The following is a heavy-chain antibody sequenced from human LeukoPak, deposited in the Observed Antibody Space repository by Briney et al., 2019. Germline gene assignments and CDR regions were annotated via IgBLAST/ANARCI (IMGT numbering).Heavy chain of an antibody. CDR3: ARVGYXNWEVXX. CDR1: GFTFSAYW. CDR2: INQVASGK. Sequence: GGSLRLSCTASGFTFSAYWMTWVRQTPGKGLQWVAYINQVASGKSYVDSVRGRFTISRDNTNNSLYLQMNSLRAEDTAVYYXARVGYXNWEVXXWGQGTLVTXSS. J-gene: IGHJ4*02. D-gene: IGHD7-27*01. V-gene: IGHV3-7*01.